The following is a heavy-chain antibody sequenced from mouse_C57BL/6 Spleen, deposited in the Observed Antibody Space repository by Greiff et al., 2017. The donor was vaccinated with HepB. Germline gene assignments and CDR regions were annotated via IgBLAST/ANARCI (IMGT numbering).Heavy chain of an antibody. CDR2: INPNNGGT. Sequence: EVQLQQSGPELVKPGASVKISCKASGYTFTDYYMNWVKQSHGKSLEWIGDINPNNGGTSYNQKFKGKATLTVDKSSSTAYMELRSLTSEDSAVYYCARRNLPYAMDYWGQGTSVTVSS. V-gene: IGHV1-26*01. CDR3: ARRNLPYAMDY. J-gene: IGHJ4*01. CDR1: GYTFTDYY.